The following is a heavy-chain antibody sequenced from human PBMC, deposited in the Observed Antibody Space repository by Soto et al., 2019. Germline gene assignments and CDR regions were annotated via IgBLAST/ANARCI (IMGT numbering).Heavy chain of an antibody. J-gene: IGHJ4*02. CDR3: ARLVGYCSGGSCYGHFDY. CDR1: GYSFTSYW. CDR2: IYPGDSDT. V-gene: IGHV5-51*01. D-gene: IGHD2-15*01. Sequence: GESLKISCKSSGYSFTSYWIGWVRQMPGKGLEWMGIIYPGDSDTRYSPSFQGQVTISADKSISTAYLQWSSLKASDTAMYYCARLVGYCSGGSCYGHFDYWGQGTLVTVSS.